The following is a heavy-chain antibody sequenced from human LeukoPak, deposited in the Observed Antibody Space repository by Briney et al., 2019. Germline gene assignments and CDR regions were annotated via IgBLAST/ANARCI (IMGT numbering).Heavy chain of an antibody. CDR1: GGSFSGYY. CDR2: INHSGST. J-gene: IGHJ4*02. V-gene: IGHV4-34*01. Sequence: PSETLSLTCAVYGGSFSGYYWSWIRQPPGKGLEWIGEINHSGSTNYNPSLKSRVTISVDTSKNQFSPKLSSVTVADTAVYYCARGQWLDNYWGQGTLVTVSS. CDR3: ARGQWLDNY. D-gene: IGHD6-19*01.